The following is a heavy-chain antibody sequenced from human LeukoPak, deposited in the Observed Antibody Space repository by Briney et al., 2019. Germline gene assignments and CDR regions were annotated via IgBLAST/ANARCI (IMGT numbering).Heavy chain of an antibody. CDR1: GFTFSSYS. J-gene: IGHJ6*03. CDR2: ISSSSSYI. V-gene: IGHV3-21*01. Sequence: GGSLRLSCAASGFTFSSYSMNWVRQAPGKGLEWVSSISSSSSYIYYADSVKGRFTISRDNAKNSLYLQMNSLRAEDTAVYYCARCGEVITFGGVIVPHYCMDVWGKGTTVTVSS. D-gene: IGHD3-16*02. CDR3: ARCGEVITFGGVIVPHYCMDV.